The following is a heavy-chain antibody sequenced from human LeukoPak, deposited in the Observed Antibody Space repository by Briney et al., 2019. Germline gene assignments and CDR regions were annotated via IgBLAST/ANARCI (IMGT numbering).Heavy chain of an antibody. J-gene: IGHJ4*02. CDR3: ARHEYFVNY. CDR1: GFTFSSYSMN. Sequence: GSLRLSCAASGFTFSSYSMNWVRQAPGKGLQWIGSIYDSGTTYYNPSLKSRVTLSVDTPKNQFSLKLSSVTAADTAVYYCARHEYFVNYWGQGTLVTVSS. CDR2: IYDSGTT. V-gene: IGHV4-39*01. D-gene: IGHD2/OR15-2a*01.